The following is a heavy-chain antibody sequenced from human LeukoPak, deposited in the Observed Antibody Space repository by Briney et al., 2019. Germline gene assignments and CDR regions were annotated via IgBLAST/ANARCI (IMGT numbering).Heavy chain of an antibody. V-gene: IGHV1-2*02. CDR2: INPNSGGT. CDR1: GYTFTGYY. D-gene: IGHD3-22*01. Sequence: ASVKVTRTASGYTFTGYYMHWVRQAPGQGLEWMGWINPNSGGTNYAQKFQGRVTMTRDTSISTAYMELSRLRSDDTAVYYCARVLGYYDSSGYGYWGQRTLVTVSS. J-gene: IGHJ4*02. CDR3: ARVLGYYDSSGYGY.